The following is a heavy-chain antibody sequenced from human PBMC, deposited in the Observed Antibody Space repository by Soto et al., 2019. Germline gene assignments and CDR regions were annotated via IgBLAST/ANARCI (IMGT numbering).Heavy chain of an antibody. CDR2: IIPLYGTG. D-gene: IGHD3-3*01. J-gene: IGHJ4*01. CDR1: GGSLSNYA. Sequence: QVQLVQSGAEVKKPGSSVKVSCKASGGSLSNYAINWVRQAPGQRLEWMGGIIPLYGTGNSAPDLQDRVTCTADTATSTAYLEVSSLRSDATAIYYCATGLWSSPIAYYFDYWGPATLVTVSS. V-gene: IGHV1-69*06. CDR3: ATGLWSSPIAYYFDY.